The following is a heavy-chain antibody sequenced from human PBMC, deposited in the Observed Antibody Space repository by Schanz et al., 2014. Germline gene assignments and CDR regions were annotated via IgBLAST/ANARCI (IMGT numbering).Heavy chain of an antibody. Sequence: QVQLVDSGGGLVKPGGSLRLSCAASGFTFSDYYMAWIRQAPGKGLEWVSHISGSSIHKNYADSVKGRFSISRDNGETSVYLQINSLRVEDTAVYYCVKDPDKYNWNDVEGMDVWGPGTTVTVSS. CDR1: GFTFSDYY. D-gene: IGHD1-1*01. J-gene: IGHJ6*01. CDR3: VKDPDKYNWNDVEGMDV. V-gene: IGHV3-11*05. CDR2: ISGSSIHK.